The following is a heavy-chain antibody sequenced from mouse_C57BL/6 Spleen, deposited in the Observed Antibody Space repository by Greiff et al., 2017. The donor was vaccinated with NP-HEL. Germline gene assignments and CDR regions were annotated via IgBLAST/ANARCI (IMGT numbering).Heavy chain of an antibody. Sequence: EVQLQESGPGLVKPSQSLSLTCSVTGYSITSGYYWNWIRQFPGNKLEWMGYISYDGSNNYNPSLKNRISITRDTSKNQFFLKLNSVTTEDTATYCCAREGNHYGDAMDWWGQGTSVTVSS. CDR2: ISYDGSN. D-gene: IGHD1-1*01. CDR1: GYSITSGYY. J-gene: IGHJ4*01. V-gene: IGHV3-6*01. CDR3: AREGNHYGDAMDW.